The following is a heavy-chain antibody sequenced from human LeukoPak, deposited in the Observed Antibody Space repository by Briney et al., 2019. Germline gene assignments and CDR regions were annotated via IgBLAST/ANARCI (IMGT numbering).Heavy chain of an antibody. CDR2: INHSGST. D-gene: IGHD3-22*01. CDR1: GGSISSSSYY. V-gene: IGHV4-39*07. Sequence: SETLSLTCTVSGGSISSSSYYWGWIRQPPGKGLEWIGEINHSGSTNYNPSLKGRVTISVDTSKNQFSLKLSSVTAADTAVYYCARRVSRWYYDSSGYYYSRFLGYFDYWGQGTLVTVSS. J-gene: IGHJ4*02. CDR3: ARRVSRWYYDSSGYYYSRFLGYFDY.